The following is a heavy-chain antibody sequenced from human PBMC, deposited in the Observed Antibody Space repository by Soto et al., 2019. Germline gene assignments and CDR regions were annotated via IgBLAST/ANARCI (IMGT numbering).Heavy chain of an antibody. CDR2: IIPIFGTA. D-gene: IGHD4-17*01. Sequence: ASVKVSCKASGGTFSSYAISWVRQAPGQGLEWMGGIIPIFGTANYAQKFQGRVTITADESTSTAYMELSSLRSEDTAVYYCARDYGDFAAYGMDVSGPAPTVTVSS. J-gene: IGHJ6*02. CDR1: GGTFSSYA. V-gene: IGHV1-69*13. CDR3: ARDYGDFAAYGMDV.